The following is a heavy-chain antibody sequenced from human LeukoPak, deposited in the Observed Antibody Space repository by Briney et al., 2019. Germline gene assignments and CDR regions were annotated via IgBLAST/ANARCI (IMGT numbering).Heavy chain of an antibody. D-gene: IGHD1-7*01. V-gene: IGHV3-30-3*01. CDR1: GFTFDDYA. Sequence: GGSLRLSCAASGFTFDDYAMHWVRQAPGKGLEWVTVISYDGSNKYYADSVKGRFTISRDNSKNTLYLQINSLRPEDTAVYYCARGSWNYAAQFFGNWGQGTLVTVSS. CDR3: ARGSWNYAAQFFGN. J-gene: IGHJ4*02. CDR2: ISYDGSNK.